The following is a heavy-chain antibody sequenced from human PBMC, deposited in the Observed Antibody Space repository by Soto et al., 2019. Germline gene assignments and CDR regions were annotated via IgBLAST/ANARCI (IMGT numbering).Heavy chain of an antibody. D-gene: IGHD1-26*01. CDR3: ASLSGSYSHYYYGMDV. Sequence: LRLSCAASGFTFSSYSMNWVRQAPGKGLEWVSSISSSSSYIYYADSVKGRFTISRDNAKNSLYLQMNSLRAEDTAVYYCASLSGSYSHYYYGMDVWGQGTTVTVSS. V-gene: IGHV3-21*01. CDR2: ISSSSSYI. CDR1: GFTFSSYS. J-gene: IGHJ6*02.